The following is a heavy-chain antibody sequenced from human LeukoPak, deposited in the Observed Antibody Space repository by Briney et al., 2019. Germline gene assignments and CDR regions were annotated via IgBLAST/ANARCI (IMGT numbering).Heavy chain of an antibody. CDR3: AKGSSTSRPYFFDY. CDR1: GFSFSSYA. Sequence: GGSLRLSCAASGFSFSSYAMGWVRQAPGKGLEWVSAITGGDGDTFHADSVKGRFTISRDNSKSTLYMQVNSLRAEDTAVYYCAKGSSTSRPYFFDYWGQGTLITVSS. CDR2: ITGGDGDT. V-gene: IGHV3-23*01. J-gene: IGHJ4*02. D-gene: IGHD2-2*01.